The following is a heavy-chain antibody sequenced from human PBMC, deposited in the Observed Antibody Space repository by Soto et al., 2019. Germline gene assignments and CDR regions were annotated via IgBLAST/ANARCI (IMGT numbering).Heavy chain of an antibody. Sequence: QVQLVESGGGVVQPGRSLRLSCEGSGFSLSHYGMHWVRQAPGQGLEWVATISYDGSAKYHSDSVGGRFAISRDNSNNTLYLQMNSLRAEDTAVYYCAKDRVVLSADAMDVWGPGTTVNVSS. D-gene: IGHD2-21*01. CDR1: GFSLSHYG. J-gene: IGHJ6*02. V-gene: IGHV3-30*18. CDR3: AKDRVVLSADAMDV. CDR2: ISYDGSAK.